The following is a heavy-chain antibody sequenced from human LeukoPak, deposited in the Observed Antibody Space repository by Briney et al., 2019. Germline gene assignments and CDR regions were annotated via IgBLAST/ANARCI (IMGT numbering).Heavy chain of an antibody. J-gene: IGHJ5*02. CDR3: AREMATNYGNWFDP. CDR2: INPNSGGT. D-gene: IGHD4/OR15-4a*01. V-gene: IGHV1-2*02. CDR1: GYTFTGYY. Sequence: ASVKVSCKASGYTFTGYYMHWVRQAPGQGLEWMGWINPNSGGTNYAQKFQGRVTTTRDTSISTAYMELSRLRSDDTAVYYCAREMATNYGNWFDPWGQGTLVTVSS.